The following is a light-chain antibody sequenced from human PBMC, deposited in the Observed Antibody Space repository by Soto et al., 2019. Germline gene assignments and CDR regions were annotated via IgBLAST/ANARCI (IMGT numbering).Light chain of an antibody. CDR3: QQYNNWPPWT. CDR2: GAS. CDR1: QTVSSY. Sequence: EIVLTPSPATLSLSPGERANLSCRASQTVSSYLAWYQQKPGQAPRLLIYGASSRATGIPDRFSGSGSGTDFTLTISRLQSEDFAVYYCQQYNNWPPWTFGQGTKVDIK. J-gene: IGKJ1*01. V-gene: IGKV3D-15*01.